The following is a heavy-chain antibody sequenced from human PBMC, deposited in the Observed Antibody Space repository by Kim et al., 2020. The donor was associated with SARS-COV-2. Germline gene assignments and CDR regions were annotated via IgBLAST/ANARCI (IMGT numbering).Heavy chain of an antibody. J-gene: IGHJ4*02. CDR3: AKDPEHSSSSGSIGDY. Sequence: DAVKGRSTTSRANPKNTLYLQMNSLGAEDTAVYYCAKDPEHSSSSGSIGDYWGQGTLVTVSS. V-gene: IGHV3-23*01. D-gene: IGHD6-6*01.